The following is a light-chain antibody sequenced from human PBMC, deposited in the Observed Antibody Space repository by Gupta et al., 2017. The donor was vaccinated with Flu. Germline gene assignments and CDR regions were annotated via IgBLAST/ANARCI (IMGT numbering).Light chain of an antibody. CDR1: TSNIGNNP. Sequence: QSVLTQPPSASGTPGQRVTISCSGSTSNIGNNPVNWYQQLPGTAPKLLIYNNNQRPSGLPDRFYGSKSGTSASLAISGLHSEDEADYYCAAWDDSLEALVFGGGTKLTVL. CDR2: NNN. CDR3: AAWDDSLEALV. J-gene: IGLJ3*02. V-gene: IGLV1-44*01.